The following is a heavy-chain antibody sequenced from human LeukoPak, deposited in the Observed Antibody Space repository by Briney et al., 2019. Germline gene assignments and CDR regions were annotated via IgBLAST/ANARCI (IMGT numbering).Heavy chain of an antibody. CDR3: AKDRRVVVTFFDY. CDR1: GFTFSSYA. D-gene: IGHD2-15*01. V-gene: IGHV3-23*01. CDR2: ISGSGGGT. Sequence: GGSLRLSCAASGFTFSSYAMSWVRQAPGKGLEWVSAISGSGGGTYYADSVKGRFTISRDNSKNTLYLQMNSLRAEDTAVYYCAKDRRVVVTFFDYWGQGTLVTVSS. J-gene: IGHJ4*02.